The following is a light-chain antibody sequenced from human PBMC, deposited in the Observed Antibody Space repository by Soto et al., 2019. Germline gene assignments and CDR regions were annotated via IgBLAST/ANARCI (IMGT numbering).Light chain of an antibody. CDR1: QSISSW. CDR3: QQYNSYSRKT. J-gene: IGKJ2*01. CDR2: DAS. Sequence: DIQMTQSPSTLSASAGDRVTITCRASQSISSWLAWYQQKPGKAPKLLIYDASSLESGVPSRFSGSGSGTEFTLTISSLQPDDFATYYCQQYNSYSRKTFGQGTKLEIK. V-gene: IGKV1-5*01.